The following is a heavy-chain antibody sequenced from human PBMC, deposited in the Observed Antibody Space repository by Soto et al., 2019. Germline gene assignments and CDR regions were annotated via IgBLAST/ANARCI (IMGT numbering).Heavy chain of an antibody. Sequence: QVQLQESGPGLVKPSETLSLTCTVSGGSISSYYWSWIRQPPGKGLEWIGYIYYSGSTNYNPSLKSRVTISGDTSKIQFSLKLSSVAAADTAVYYCARDGDDGSGSYNFDYWGQGTLVTVSS. CDR3: ARDGDDGSGSYNFDY. D-gene: IGHD3-10*01. CDR1: GGSISSYY. CDR2: IYYSGST. J-gene: IGHJ4*02. V-gene: IGHV4-59*01.